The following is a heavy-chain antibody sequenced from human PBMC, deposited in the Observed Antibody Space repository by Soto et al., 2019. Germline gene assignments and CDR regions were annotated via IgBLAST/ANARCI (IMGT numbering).Heavy chain of an antibody. V-gene: IGHV4-4*02. D-gene: IGHD6-19*01. Sequence: PSETLSLTCSVSGDSINDKNWWTWLRQPPGKRLEWIGDIYHTGRSSYNPSPTSRVAMSVDKSKNQFSLKLSSVTAADTAVYYCARGGSGWYYYGMDGWGQGTTVTVSS. J-gene: IGHJ6*02. CDR2: IYHTGRS. CDR1: GDSINDKNW. CDR3: ARGGSGWYYYGMDG.